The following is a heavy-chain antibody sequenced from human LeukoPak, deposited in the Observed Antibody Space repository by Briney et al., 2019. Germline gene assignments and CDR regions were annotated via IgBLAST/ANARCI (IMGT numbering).Heavy chain of an antibody. J-gene: IGHJ6*02. Sequence: PSETLSLTCAVYGGSFSGYYWSWIRQHPGKGLEWIGYIYYSGSTYYNPSLKSRVTISVDTSKNQFSLKLSSVTAADTAVYYCARDGPSSSWYVDYYYGMDVWGQGTTVTVSS. CDR1: GGSFSGYY. CDR3: ARDGPSSSWYVDYYYGMDV. D-gene: IGHD6-13*01. V-gene: IGHV4-31*11. CDR2: IYYSGST.